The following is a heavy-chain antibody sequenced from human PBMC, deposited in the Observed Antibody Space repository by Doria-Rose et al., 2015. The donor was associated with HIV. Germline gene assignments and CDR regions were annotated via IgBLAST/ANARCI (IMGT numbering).Heavy chain of an antibody. V-gene: IGHV4-34*01. CDR1: GGSFRGYY. Sequence: QVQLQQWGAGLLKPSETLSLTCAVYGGSFRGYYWNWIRQLPGKGLEWIGESNHRGTPTYHPSLRSRVTMSVDTPRKQFSRKLNSVTAADTAVYYCARAGPEYYFDSWGQGTRGNGS. CDR2: SNHRGTP. J-gene: IGHJ4*02. CDR3: ARAGPEYYFDS.